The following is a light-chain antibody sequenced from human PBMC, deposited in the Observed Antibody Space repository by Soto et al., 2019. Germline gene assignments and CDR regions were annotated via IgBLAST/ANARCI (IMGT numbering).Light chain of an antibody. Sequence: EIVLTQSPATLSLSPGERATLSCRASQSVSSYLAWYQQKPGQAPRLLIYDASTRATVIPARFSGSGSGTDFTLTISSLEPEDLAVYYCQQRSIWPRTFGQGTKLEIQ. CDR1: QSVSSY. CDR2: DAS. V-gene: IGKV3-11*01. J-gene: IGKJ2*01. CDR3: QQRSIWPRT.